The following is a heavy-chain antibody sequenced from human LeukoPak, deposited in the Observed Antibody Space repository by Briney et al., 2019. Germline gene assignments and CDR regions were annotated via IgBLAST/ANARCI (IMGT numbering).Heavy chain of an antibody. V-gene: IGHV3-7*01. D-gene: IGHD3-10*02. CDR1: GLTFSTDW. J-gene: IGHJ2*01. CDR2: MKLDGSKK. Sequence: GGSLTLSCEASGLTFSTDWMSWVRQAPGKGLEWVANMKLDGSKKYHIPSVEGRFTIATDDAKHSLYPQMNSLRAEDTAVYYCARDRNYDRGGWYFDLWGRGTLVTVSS. CDR3: ARDRNYDRGGWYFDL.